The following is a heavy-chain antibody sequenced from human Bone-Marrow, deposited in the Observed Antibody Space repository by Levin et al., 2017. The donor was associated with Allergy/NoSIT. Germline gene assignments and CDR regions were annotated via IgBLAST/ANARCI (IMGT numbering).Heavy chain of an antibody. CDR1: GFSLSRTGVG. J-gene: IGHJ3*02. CDR3: AHVLITFGGVIGDDAFDI. Sequence: KSGPTLVKPTQTLTLTCTFSGFSLSRTGVGVGWIRQPPGKALEWLALIYWDDDKRYSPSLKSRLTITKDTSKNQVVLTMTNMDPVDTGTYYCAHVLITFGGVIGDDAFDIWGQGTMVTVSS. CDR2: IYWDDDK. D-gene: IGHD3-16*01. V-gene: IGHV2-5*02.